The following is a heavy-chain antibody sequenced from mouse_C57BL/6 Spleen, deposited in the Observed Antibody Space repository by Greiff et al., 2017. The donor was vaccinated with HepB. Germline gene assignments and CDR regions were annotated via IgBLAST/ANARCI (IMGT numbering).Heavy chain of an antibody. D-gene: IGHD2-2*01. CDR2: IRNKANGYTT. J-gene: IGHJ1*03. V-gene: IGHV7-3*01. CDR3: ARIRVTTSYWYFDV. CDR1: GFSFTDYY. Sequence: EVMLVESGGGLVQPGGSLSLSCAASGFSFTDYYMSWVRQPPGKALEWLGFIRNKANGYTTEYSASVKGRFTISRDNSQSILYLQMNALRAEDSATYYCARIRVTTSYWYFDVRGTGTTVTVSS.